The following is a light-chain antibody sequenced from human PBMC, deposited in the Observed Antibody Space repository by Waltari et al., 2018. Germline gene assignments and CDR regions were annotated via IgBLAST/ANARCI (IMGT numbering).Light chain of an antibody. CDR1: SGSLSTTSY. J-gene: IGLJ3*02. CDR3: ALYMGSGIWV. V-gene: IGLV8-61*01. CDR2: KAN. Sequence: QTVVTQEPSLSVSPGGTVTLTCALSSGSLSTTSYATWYQQPPGQAPRTLVYKANARSSGVPYRFSGSILGNTAALTITGAQADDESDYYCALYMGSGIWVFGGGTRLTVL.